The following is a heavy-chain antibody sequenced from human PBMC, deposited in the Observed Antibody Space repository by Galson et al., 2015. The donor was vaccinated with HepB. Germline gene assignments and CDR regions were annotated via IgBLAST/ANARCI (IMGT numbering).Heavy chain of an antibody. J-gene: IGHJ6*02. D-gene: IGHD5-12*01. CDR1: GFTFTSST. V-gene: IGHV1-58*01. Sequence: SVKVSCKASGFTFTSSTLQWVRQTRGQRPEWIGWIVVGSGNTHYAQKIQERVTITRDMSTGTAYMGLSSLRSEDTAVYYCAAERIVGTTYYGMDVWGQGTTVTVSS. CDR2: IVVGSGNT. CDR3: AAERIVGTTYYGMDV.